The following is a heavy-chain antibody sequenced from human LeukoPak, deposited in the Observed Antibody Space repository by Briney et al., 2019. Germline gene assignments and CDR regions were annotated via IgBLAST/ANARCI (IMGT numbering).Heavy chain of an antibody. V-gene: IGHV5-51*01. CDR3: ARRIAALGGGFDY. CDR1: GYSFTSYW. J-gene: IGHJ4*02. Sequence: GESLQISCKGSGYSFTSYWIGWVRQMPGKGLEWMGIIYPGDSDTRYSPSFQGQVTISADKSISTAYLQWSSLKASDTAMYYCARRIAALGGGFDYWGQGTLVTVSS. CDR2: IYPGDSDT. D-gene: IGHD6-6*01.